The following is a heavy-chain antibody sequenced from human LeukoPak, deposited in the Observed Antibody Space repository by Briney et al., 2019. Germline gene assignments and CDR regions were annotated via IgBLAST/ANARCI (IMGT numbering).Heavy chain of an antibody. CDR1: GFTFSSYA. D-gene: IGHD3-3*01. CDR3: ARVYDLVAMDV. V-gene: IGHV3-30*01. CDR2: ISYDGSSK. Sequence: GRSLRLSCAASGFTFSSYAMHWVRQAPGKGLEWVAVISYDGSSKYYADSVKGRFTISRDNSKNTLYLQMNSLRAEDTAVYYCARVYDLVAMDVWGKGTTVTVSS. J-gene: IGHJ6*03.